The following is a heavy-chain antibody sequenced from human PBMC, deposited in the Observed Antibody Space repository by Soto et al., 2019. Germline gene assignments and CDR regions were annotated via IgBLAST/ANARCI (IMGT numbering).Heavy chain of an antibody. CDR1: GYTFTSYC. CDR3: ARESIVVVPASDDYYYGMDV. Sequence: GGPVKVSCKASGYTFTSYCISWVRQAPGQGLEWMGWISAYNGNTNYAQKLQGRVTMTTDTSTGTAYMELRSLRSDDTAVYYCARESIVVVPASDDYYYGMDVWGQGTTVTVS. CDR2: ISAYNGNT. V-gene: IGHV1-18*01. D-gene: IGHD2-2*01. J-gene: IGHJ6*02.